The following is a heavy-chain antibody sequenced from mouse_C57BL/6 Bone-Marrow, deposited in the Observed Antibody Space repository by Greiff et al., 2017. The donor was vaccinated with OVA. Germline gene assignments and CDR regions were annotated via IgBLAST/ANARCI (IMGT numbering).Heavy chain of an antibody. D-gene: IGHD2-2*01. J-gene: IGHJ1*03. CDR2: INPSDSDT. V-gene: IGHV1-74*01. CDR3: EIGDYGYDAPYFDV. Sequence: VQLQQPGADLVKPGASVKVSCKASGYTFTSYWMHWVKQRPGQGLEWIGRINPSDSDTNYNQKFKGKATLTVDKSSSTAYMHISILTTEDSAVYYREIGDYGYDAPYFDVWGTGTTVTVSS. CDR1: GYTFTSYW.